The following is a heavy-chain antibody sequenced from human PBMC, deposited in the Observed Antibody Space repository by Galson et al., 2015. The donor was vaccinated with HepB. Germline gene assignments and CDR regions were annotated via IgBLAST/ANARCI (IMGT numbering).Heavy chain of an antibody. D-gene: IGHD3-22*01. CDR3: ARQSGNSGYYHYWPLDI. J-gene: IGHJ3*02. Sequence: LSLTCTVSGGSISDYHWSWIRQPPGKGLDWTGYISYSGSTGNNPSPRSRVSITADTSKNQFSLKLSSVTAADTAVYYCARQSGNSGYYHYWPLDIWGQGTVVTVSS. V-gene: IGHV4-59*08. CDR2: ISYSGST. CDR1: GGSISDYH.